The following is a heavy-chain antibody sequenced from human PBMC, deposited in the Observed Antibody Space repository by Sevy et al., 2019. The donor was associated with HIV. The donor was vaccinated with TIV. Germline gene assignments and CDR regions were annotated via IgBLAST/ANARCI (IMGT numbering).Heavy chain of an antibody. Sequence: GGSLRLSCAASGFTFSDHGMHWVRQAPGKGLDWVAAISYDGNNRYYADSVKGRVTISRDNSKNALYLQMDSVRPEDTAVYYCAKEDYGGNLPNYGASWGQGTRATVSS. CDR1: GFTFSDHG. V-gene: IGHV3-30*18. CDR2: ISYDGNNR. J-gene: IGHJ5*02. D-gene: IGHD4-17*01. CDR3: AKEDYGGNLPNYGAS.